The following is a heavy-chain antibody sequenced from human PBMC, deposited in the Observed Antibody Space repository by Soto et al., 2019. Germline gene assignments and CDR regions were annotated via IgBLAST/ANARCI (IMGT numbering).Heavy chain of an antibody. J-gene: IGHJ5*02. CDR1: GRSFNGYY. D-gene: IGHD3-10*01. CDR3: ARVRPPAMVRGVYNWFDP. Sequence: PSETLSLTCAVYGRSFNGYYLSWIRQPPGKGLEWIGEINHSGSTNYNPSLKSRVTISVDKSKNQFSMKLSSVTAADTAVYYCARVRPPAMVRGVYNWFDPWGQGPLVTVSS. CDR2: INHSGST. V-gene: IGHV4-34*01.